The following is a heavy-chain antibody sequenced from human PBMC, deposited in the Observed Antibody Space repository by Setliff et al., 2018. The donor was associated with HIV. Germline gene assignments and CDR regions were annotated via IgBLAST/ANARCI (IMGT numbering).Heavy chain of an antibody. CDR1: GYNFATYY. V-gene: IGHV5-51*01. CDR3: TRHPLRPGIAGYFYFVDV. CDR2: INPGDSDT. Sequence: GESLKISCKTSGYNFATYYITWVRQMPGKGLEWIGRINPGDSDTGYSPSFQGQVTISADKSISTTYLQWNSLKASDTAIYYCTRHPLRPGIAGYFYFVDVWGTGTTVTVSS. J-gene: IGHJ6*03. D-gene: IGHD3-9*01.